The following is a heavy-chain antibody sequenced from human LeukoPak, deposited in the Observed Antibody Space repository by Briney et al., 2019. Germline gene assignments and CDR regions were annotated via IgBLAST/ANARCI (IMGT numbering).Heavy chain of an antibody. CDR2: ISFDESNK. D-gene: IGHD6-13*01. V-gene: IGHV3-30-3*01. Sequence: GGSLRLSCAASGLTFSRYSIHWVRQAPGKGLEWVAVISFDESNKYYADSVKGRFTISRDNSKNTLYVQMNSLRVEDTAVYYCAKVNIASAGDDAFDIWGQGTMVTVSS. CDR3: AKVNIASAGDDAFDI. J-gene: IGHJ3*02. CDR1: GLTFSRYS.